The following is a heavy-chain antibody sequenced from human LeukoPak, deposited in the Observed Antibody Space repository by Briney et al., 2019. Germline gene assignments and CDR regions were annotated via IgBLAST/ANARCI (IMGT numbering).Heavy chain of an antibody. J-gene: IGHJ3*02. Sequence: PGGSLRLSCAASGFTFTSYGMSWVRQAPGKGLEWVSAISGSGGSTYYADSVKGRFTISRDNSKNTMYLQVNSLRAEDTAVYYCGRHIYPWKYADGFDIWDQGTMVTVSS. CDR2: ISGSGGST. D-gene: IGHD1-7*01. CDR1: GFTFTSYG. V-gene: IGHV3-23*01. CDR3: GRHIYPWKYADGFDI.